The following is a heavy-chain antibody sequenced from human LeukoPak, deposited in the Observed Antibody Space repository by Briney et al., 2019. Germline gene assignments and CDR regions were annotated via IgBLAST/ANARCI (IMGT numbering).Heavy chain of an antibody. CDR2: IYHSGST. D-gene: IGHD3-10*01. J-gene: IGHJ5*02. Sequence: SETLSLTCTVSGYSITSGYYWGWIRQPPGKGLEWIGSIYHSGSTHYNPSLKSRVTISVDTSKNQFSLKLSSVTAADTAVYYCARGGKGYWFDPWGQGTLVTVSS. V-gene: IGHV4-38-2*02. CDR1: GYSITSGYY. CDR3: ARGGKGYWFDP.